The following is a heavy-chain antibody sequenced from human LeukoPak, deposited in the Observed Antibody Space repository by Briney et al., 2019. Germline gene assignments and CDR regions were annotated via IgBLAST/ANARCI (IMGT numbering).Heavy chain of an antibody. J-gene: IGHJ3*02. D-gene: IGHD6-13*01. CDR2: IYYSGST. CDR1: GGSISSYY. CDR3: ARDRYRAAAVGAFDI. V-gene: IGHV4-59*01. Sequence: SETLSLTCTVSGGSISSYYWSWIRQPPGKGLEWIGYIYYSGSTNYNPSLKSRVTISVDTSKNQFSLKLSSVTAADTAVYYCARDRYRAAAVGAFDIWGQGTMVTVSS.